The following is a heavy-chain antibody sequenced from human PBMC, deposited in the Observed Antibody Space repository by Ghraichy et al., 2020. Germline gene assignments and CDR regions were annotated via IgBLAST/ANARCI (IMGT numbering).Heavy chain of an antibody. CDR1: GFTFSSYA. CDR3: AREGGNYCSGGSCSRDFDY. J-gene: IGHJ4*02. CDR2: ITSSCTTK. V-gene: IGHV3-48*02. Sequence: GGSLRLSCAASGFTFSSYAMDWVRQAPGKGLEWLSYITSSCTTKYYADSVKGRFTISRDNAKNSLYLQMSSLRDEDTAVYYCAREGGNYCSGGSCSRDFDYWGPGTLVTVSS. D-gene: IGHD2-15*01.